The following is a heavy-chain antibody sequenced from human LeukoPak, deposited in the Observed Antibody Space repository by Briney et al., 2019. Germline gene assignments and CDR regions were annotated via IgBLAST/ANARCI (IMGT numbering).Heavy chain of an antibody. J-gene: IGHJ3*02. CDR2: ISYDGSNK. V-gene: IGHV3-30-3*02. CDR3: AKRITIFGVVIRGDAFDI. CDR1: GFTFSSYA. D-gene: IGHD3-3*01. Sequence: GGSLRLSCAASGFTFSSYAMHWVRQAPGKGLEWVAVISYDGSNKYYADSVKGRFTISRDNSKNTLYLQMNSLRAEDTAVYYCAKRITIFGVVIRGDAFDIWGQGTMVTVSS.